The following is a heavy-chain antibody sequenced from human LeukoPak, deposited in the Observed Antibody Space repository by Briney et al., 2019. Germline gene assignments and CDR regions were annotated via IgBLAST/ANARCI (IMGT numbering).Heavy chain of an antibody. V-gene: IGHV1-2*02. D-gene: IGHD1-26*01. J-gene: IGHJ4*02. CDR2: INPNSGAT. Sequence: ASVKVSCKASGYTFTGYYMHWVRQAPGQGLEWMGWINPNSGATNYAQKFQGRATMTRDTSISTAYMELSRLRSDDTAVYYCARIGSGSYDYWGQGTLVTVSS. CDR3: ARIGSGSYDY. CDR1: GYTFTGYY.